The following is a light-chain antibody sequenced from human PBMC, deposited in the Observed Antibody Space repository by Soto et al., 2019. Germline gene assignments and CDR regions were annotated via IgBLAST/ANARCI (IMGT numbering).Light chain of an antibody. CDR1: QSIRNY. CDR2: DAS. Sequence: EIVLIQSPATLSLSPGERATLSCRASQSIRNYLAWYQQKPGQAPRLLIYDASNRATGIPARFSGSGSGTDFILTISSLEPEDSAVYFCQQRNNWVTFGGGSKVEIK. V-gene: IGKV3-11*01. J-gene: IGKJ4*01. CDR3: QQRNNWVT.